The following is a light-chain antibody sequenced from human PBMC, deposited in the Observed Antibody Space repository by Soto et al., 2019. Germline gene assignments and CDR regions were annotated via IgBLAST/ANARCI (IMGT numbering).Light chain of an antibody. J-gene: IGKJ1*01. Sequence: EVVLTQSPGTLSLSPGERAILSCRASQSVNSGYLAWYQQKPGQAPRLLIYGTSIRAAGIPDRFSGSGSGTDFTLNISRLEPEDFAVYSCQQYLASPPWTLGQGTKVE. CDR3: QQYLASPPWT. CDR1: QSVNSGY. V-gene: IGKV3-20*01. CDR2: GTS.